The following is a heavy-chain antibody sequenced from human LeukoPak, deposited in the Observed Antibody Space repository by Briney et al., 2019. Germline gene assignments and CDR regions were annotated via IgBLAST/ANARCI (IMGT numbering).Heavy chain of an antibody. V-gene: IGHV3-74*01. CDR2: INSDGSST. Sequence: TGGSLRFSCAASGFTFSSYWMHWVRQAPGKGLVWVSRINSDGSSTSYADSVKGRFTISRDNAKNTLYLQMNSLRAEDTAVYYCARDPTSSWETAFDIWGQGTMVTVSS. J-gene: IGHJ3*02. CDR3: ARDPTSSWETAFDI. CDR1: GFTFSSYW. D-gene: IGHD1-26*01.